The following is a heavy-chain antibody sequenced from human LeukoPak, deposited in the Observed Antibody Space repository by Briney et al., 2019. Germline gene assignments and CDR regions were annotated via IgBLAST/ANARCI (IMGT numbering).Heavy chain of an antibody. CDR2: IYSGGST. CDR1: GFTVSSNY. J-gene: IGHJ4*02. D-gene: IGHD6-19*01. V-gene: IGHV3-66*01. Sequence: GGSLRLSCAASGFTVSSNYMSWVRQAPGKGLEWVSLIYSGGSTYYADSVKGRFTISRDNSKNTLYLQMNSLRAEDTAVYYCARDFDSSGWYAHWGQGTLVTVSS. CDR3: ARDFDSSGWYAH.